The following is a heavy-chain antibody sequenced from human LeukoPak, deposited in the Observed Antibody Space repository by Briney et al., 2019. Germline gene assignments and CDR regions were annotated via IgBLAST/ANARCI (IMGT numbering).Heavy chain of an antibody. Sequence: PSQTLSLTCTVSGGSISSSSYYWGWIRQPPGKGLEWIGSIYYSGSTYYNPSLKSRVTISVDTSKNQFSLKLSSVTAADTAVYYCARHESGYCGGDCYANNWFDPWGQGTLVTVSS. CDR3: ARHESGYCGGDCYANNWFDP. D-gene: IGHD2-21*02. J-gene: IGHJ5*02. V-gene: IGHV4-39*01. CDR1: GGSISSSSYY. CDR2: IYYSGST.